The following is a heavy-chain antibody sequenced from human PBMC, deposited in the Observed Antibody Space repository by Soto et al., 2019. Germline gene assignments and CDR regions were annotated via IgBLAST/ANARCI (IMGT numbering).Heavy chain of an antibody. J-gene: IGHJ4*02. CDR1: GGTFSSYA. Sequence: SVKVSCKASGGTFSSYAISWVRQAPGQGLEWMGGIIPIFGTANYAQKFQGRVTITADESTSTAYMELSSLRSEDTAVYYCAREAVRGVLPGSDYWGQGTLVTVSS. D-gene: IGHD3-10*01. CDR2: IIPIFGTA. V-gene: IGHV1-69*13. CDR3: AREAVRGVLPGSDY.